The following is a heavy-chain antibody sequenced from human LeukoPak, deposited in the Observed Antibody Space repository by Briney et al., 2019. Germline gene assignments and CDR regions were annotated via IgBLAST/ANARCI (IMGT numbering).Heavy chain of an antibody. CDR2: ISAYNGNT. D-gene: IGHD3-9*01. V-gene: IGHV1-18*01. Sequence: ASVTVSCKASGYTFTSYGISWVRQAPGQGLEWMGWISAYNGNTNYAQKLQGRVTMTTDTSTSTAYMELRSLRSDDTAVYYCAISRIYNVLRYFDWLLSFDYWGQGTLVTVSS. CDR1: GYTFTSYG. CDR3: AISRIYNVLRYFDWLLSFDY. J-gene: IGHJ4*02.